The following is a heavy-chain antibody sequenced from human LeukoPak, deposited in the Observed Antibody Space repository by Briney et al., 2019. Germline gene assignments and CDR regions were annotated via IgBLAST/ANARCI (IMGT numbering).Heavy chain of an antibody. J-gene: IGHJ5*02. D-gene: IGHD6-6*01. Sequence: SETLSLTYTVSGGSISSHYWSWIRQPPGKGLEWIGYIYYSGSTNYNPSLKSRVTISVDTSKNQFSLKLSSVTAADTAVYYCARDLGMSIAARGFDPWGQGTLVTVSS. V-gene: IGHV4-59*11. CDR3: ARDLGMSIAARGFDP. CDR1: GGSISSHY. CDR2: IYYSGST.